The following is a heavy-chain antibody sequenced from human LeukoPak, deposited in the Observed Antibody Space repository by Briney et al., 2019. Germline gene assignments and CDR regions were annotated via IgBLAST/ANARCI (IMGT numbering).Heavy chain of an antibody. CDR1: GFTFRSYW. Sequence: GGSLRLSCAASGFTFRSYWMTWVRQSPGKGLEWVANIKQDGSETYHVDSVKGRFTISRDNAKDSLYLEMNSLRAEDTAVYYCVRYGRRANDQPFDVWGQGTMVTVSS. D-gene: IGHD1-1*01. J-gene: IGHJ3*01. CDR3: VRYGRRANDQPFDV. V-gene: IGHV3-7*01. CDR2: IKQDGSET.